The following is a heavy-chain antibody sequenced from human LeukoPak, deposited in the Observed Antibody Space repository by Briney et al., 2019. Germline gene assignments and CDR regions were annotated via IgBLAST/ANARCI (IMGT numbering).Heavy chain of an antibody. CDR1: GGSISSHY. V-gene: IGHV4-59*11. D-gene: IGHD3-3*01. CDR3: ARDDSWSGRGFDY. J-gene: IGHJ4*02. Sequence: PSETLSLTCTVSGGSISSHYWSWIRQPPGKGLEWIGYIYYSGSTNYNPSLKSRVTISVDTSKNQFSLKLSSVTAADTAVYYCARDDSWSGRGFDYWGQGTLVTVSS. CDR2: IYYSGST.